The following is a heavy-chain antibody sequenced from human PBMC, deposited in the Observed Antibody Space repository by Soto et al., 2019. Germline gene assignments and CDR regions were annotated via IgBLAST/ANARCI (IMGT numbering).Heavy chain of an antibody. Sequence: PSKTLSLTCAVSGGSISSGGYSWSWIRQPPGKGLEWIGYIYHSGSTYYNPSLKSRVTISVDRSKNQFSLKLSSVTAADTAVYYCARGGSSSLPFDPWGQGTLVTVSS. CDR1: GGSISSGGYS. CDR2: IYHSGST. CDR3: ARGGSSSLPFDP. D-gene: IGHD6-6*01. V-gene: IGHV4-30-2*01. J-gene: IGHJ5*02.